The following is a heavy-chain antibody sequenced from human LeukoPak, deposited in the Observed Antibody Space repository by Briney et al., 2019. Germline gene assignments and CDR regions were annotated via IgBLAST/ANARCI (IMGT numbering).Heavy chain of an antibody. V-gene: IGHV4-59*08. J-gene: IGHJ4*01. CDR1: GGSIIDYY. Sequence: KSSETLSLTCTVSGGSIIDYYWSWIRQPPGKGLEWIGYIYYSGSTSYNPSLKSRVTISVDTSKNQFSLKLSSVTAADTAVYYCARQGGGYCSSTSCFFDYWGHGTLVTVSS. CDR3: ARQGGGYCSSTSCFFDY. D-gene: IGHD2-2*01. CDR2: IYYSGST.